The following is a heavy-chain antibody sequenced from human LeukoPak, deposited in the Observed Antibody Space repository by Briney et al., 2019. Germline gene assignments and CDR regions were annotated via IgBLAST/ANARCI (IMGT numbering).Heavy chain of an antibody. CDR3: AREEGGGVAGVYYFDY. Sequence: ASVKVSCKASGYTFTGYYMHWVRQAPGQGLEWMGWINPNSGGTNYAQKFQGRVTMTRDTSISTAYMELSRLRSDDTAVYYCAREEGGGVAGVYYFDYWGQGTLVTVSS. J-gene: IGHJ4*02. V-gene: IGHV1-2*02. D-gene: IGHD6-19*01. CDR2: INPNSGGT. CDR1: GYTFTGYY.